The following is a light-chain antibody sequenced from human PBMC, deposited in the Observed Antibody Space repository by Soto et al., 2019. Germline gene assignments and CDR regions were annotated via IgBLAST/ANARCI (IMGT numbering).Light chain of an antibody. CDR1: QTISNW. Sequence: IQMTQSPATLSASVVYRVTITFRASQTISNWLSWYQQKPGKAPKLLIYDASTLESGVPSRFSGSGSGTEFTLTISTLQPDDFATYYCQQYNTYTWTFGQGTKVDI. CDR2: DAS. V-gene: IGKV1-5*01. CDR3: QQYNTYTWT. J-gene: IGKJ1*01.